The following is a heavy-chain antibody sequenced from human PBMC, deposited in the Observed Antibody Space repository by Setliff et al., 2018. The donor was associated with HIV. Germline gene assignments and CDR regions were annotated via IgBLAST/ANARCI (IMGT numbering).Heavy chain of an antibody. D-gene: IGHD1-26*01. J-gene: IGHJ4*02. V-gene: IGHV4-39*07. CDR2: IYYSGST. Sequence: PSETLSLTCTVSGGSISSSNYYWGWIRQPPGKGLEWIGSIYYSGSTYYNPSLKSRVTISVDTSKNQFSLKLNSVTAADTAVYYCARGTFSGPDYWGQGALVTVSS. CDR1: GGSISSSNYY. CDR3: ARGTFSGPDY.